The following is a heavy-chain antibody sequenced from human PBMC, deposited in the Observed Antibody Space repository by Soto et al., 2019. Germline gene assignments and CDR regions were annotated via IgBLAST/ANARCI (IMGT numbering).Heavy chain of an antibody. CDR1: GFTFSSYA. V-gene: IGHV3-23*01. CDR2: ISGSGGST. D-gene: IGHD3-22*01. J-gene: IGHJ4*02. Sequence: VWSPRLSCAASGFTFSSYAMSSVRQAPGKGLEWVSAISGSGGSTYYADSVKGRLTISRDNSKNTLYLHMNSLRAEDTAVYYWAKVSVITMIVVSWFDYWGQGTLVTVSA. CDR3: AKVSVITMIVVSWFDY.